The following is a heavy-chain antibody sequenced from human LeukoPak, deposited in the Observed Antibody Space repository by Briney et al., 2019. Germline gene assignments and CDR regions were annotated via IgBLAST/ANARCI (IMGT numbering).Heavy chain of an antibody. V-gene: IGHV3-48*01. D-gene: IGHD4-23*01. CDR2: ISSSSSTI. CDR3: ARGSTTVD. Sequence: GGSLRLSCAASGFTFSSYSMNWVRQAPGKGLEWVSYISSSSSTIYYADSVKGRFTISRDNAKNSLYLKMNSLRAEDTAVYYCARGSTTVDWGQGTLVTVSS. CDR1: GFTFSSYS. J-gene: IGHJ4*02.